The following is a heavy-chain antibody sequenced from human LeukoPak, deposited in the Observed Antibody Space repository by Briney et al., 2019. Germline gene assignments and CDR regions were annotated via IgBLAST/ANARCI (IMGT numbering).Heavy chain of an antibody. V-gene: IGHV3-7*05. Sequence: GGSLRLSCSASGFIFSNYWMSWVRQAPGKGLEWVANIKQDGREKYYVDSVKDRFTISRDNAKNSLSLQMNSLRAEDTAVYYCARDKAYGDSEDYWGQGTLVTVSS. CDR3: ARDKAYGDSEDY. CDR1: GFIFSNYW. D-gene: IGHD4-17*01. CDR2: IKQDGREK. J-gene: IGHJ4*02.